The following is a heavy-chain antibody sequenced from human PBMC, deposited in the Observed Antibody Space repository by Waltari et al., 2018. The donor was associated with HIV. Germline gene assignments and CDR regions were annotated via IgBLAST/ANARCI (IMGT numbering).Heavy chain of an antibody. Sequence: QLVESGGDLVPPGGSLRLSCVVSGFSIGRYWMTWVRQAPGKGLEWVANIKPDSSEKQYVGSVKGRFTVSRDNARDSLFLHMDTLRVDDTAVYYCTRGGYWEPPDYWGQGTLVTVSS. CDR3: TRGGYWEPPDY. CDR2: IKPDSSEK. CDR1: GFSIGRYW. J-gene: IGHJ4*02. V-gene: IGHV3-7*01. D-gene: IGHD1-26*01.